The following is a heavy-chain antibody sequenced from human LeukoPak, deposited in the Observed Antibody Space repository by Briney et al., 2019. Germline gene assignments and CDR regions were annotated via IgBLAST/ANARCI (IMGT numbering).Heavy chain of an antibody. CDR1: GDSINSRTGW. CDR2: IFETGST. CDR3: ANIDWRVVAGLDY. J-gene: IGHJ4*02. D-gene: IGHD6-19*01. V-gene: IGHV4-4*02. Sequence: SETLSLTCTVSGDSINSRTGWWSWVRQPPGTGLEWIGEIFETGSTYYNPSLKSRVTMSVDKCKNQFSLRMTFVTAADTAIYYCANIDWRVVAGLDYWGQGKLVTVSS.